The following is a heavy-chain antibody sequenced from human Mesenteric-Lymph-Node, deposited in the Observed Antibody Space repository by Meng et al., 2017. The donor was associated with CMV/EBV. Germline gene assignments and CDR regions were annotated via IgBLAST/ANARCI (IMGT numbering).Heavy chain of an antibody. Sequence: GESLKISCAASGFTFSSYAMHWVRQAPGKGLEWVAVISYDGSNKYYADSVKGRFTISRDNSKNTLYLQMNSLRADDTAVYYCAREEKGGNYFDYWGQGTLVTVSS. V-gene: IGHV3-30-3*01. CDR2: ISYDGSNK. CDR3: AREEKGGNYFDY. D-gene: IGHD1-26*01. J-gene: IGHJ4*02. CDR1: GFTFSSYA.